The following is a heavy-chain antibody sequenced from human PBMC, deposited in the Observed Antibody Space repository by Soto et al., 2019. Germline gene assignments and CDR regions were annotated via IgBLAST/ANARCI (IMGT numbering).Heavy chain of an antibody. CDR2: IYPGDSDT. CDR1: GYSFAGYW. CDR3: ARLFDTSGWYDY. J-gene: IGHJ4*02. V-gene: IGHV5-51*01. Sequence: GESLKISCKGSGYSFAGYWIGWVRQMPGKGLDWMGVIYPGDSDTRYSPSFQGQVTISADKSITTTYLQWSSLKASDTAIYYCARLFDTSGWYDYWGQGTLVTVSS. D-gene: IGHD6-19*01.